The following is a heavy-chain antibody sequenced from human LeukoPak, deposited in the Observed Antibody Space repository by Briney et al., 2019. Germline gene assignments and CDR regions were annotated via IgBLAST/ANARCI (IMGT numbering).Heavy chain of an antibody. J-gene: IGHJ4*02. CDR2: ISGGGGST. V-gene: IGHV3-23*01. Sequence: PGGSLRLSCAAPGYTFSNSAMSWVRQAPGKGLEWVSNISGGGGSTYYADSVKGRFTISRDNFKNTLYLQMNSLRAEDTAVYYCAKENWVYNWKYNSSGSGINYWGQGTLVTVSS. D-gene: IGHD3-22*01. CDR3: AKENWVYNWKYNSSGSGINY. CDR1: GYTFSNSA.